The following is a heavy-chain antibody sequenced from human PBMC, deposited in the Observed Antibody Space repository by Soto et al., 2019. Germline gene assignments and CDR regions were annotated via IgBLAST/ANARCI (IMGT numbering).Heavy chain of an antibody. CDR3: ARTMVYVEDFDY. Sequence: GGSLRLSCAASGFTFSDYYMSWIRQAPGKGLEWVSYISSSGSTIYYADSVKGRFTISRDNAKNSLYLQMNSLRAEDTVVYYCARTMVYVEDFDYWGQGTLVTVSS. J-gene: IGHJ4*02. CDR1: GFTFSDYY. CDR2: ISSSGSTI. V-gene: IGHV3-11*01. D-gene: IGHD2-8*01.